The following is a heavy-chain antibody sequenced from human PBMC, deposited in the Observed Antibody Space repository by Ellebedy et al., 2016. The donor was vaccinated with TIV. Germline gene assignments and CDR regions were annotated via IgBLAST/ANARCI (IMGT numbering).Heavy chain of an antibody. Sequence: ASVKVSCXASGYTFTGYYMHWVRQAPGQGLEWMGWINPNSGGTNYAQKFQGWVTMTRDTSISTAYMELSRLRSDDTAVYYCARVPSVVTPGWERYYFDYWGQGTLVTVSS. CDR2: INPNSGGT. CDR1: GYTFTGYY. CDR3: ARVPSVVTPGWERYYFDY. J-gene: IGHJ4*02. V-gene: IGHV1-2*04. D-gene: IGHD4-23*01.